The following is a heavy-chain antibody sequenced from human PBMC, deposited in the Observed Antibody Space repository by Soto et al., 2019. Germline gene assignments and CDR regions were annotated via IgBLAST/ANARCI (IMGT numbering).Heavy chain of an antibody. V-gene: IGHV3-23*01. D-gene: IGHD7-27*01. CDR3: ARGTYWGDDI. CDR1: GFTFNTYA. Sequence: GGSLRLSCSASGFTFNTYAMSWVRQAPGKGLEWVSGISGSGFTPYYADSVKGRFTISKDNAKNSLYLQMNSLRAEDTAVYYCARGTYWGDDIWGQGTMVTVS. J-gene: IGHJ3*02. CDR2: ISGSGFTP.